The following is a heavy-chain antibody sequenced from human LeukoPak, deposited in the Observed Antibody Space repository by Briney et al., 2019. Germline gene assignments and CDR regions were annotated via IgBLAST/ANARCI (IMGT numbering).Heavy chain of an antibody. CDR2: ISSSSSYI. J-gene: IGHJ6*02. V-gene: IGHV3-21*01. Sequence: GSLRLSCAASGFTFSSYSMNWVRQAPGKGLEWVSSISSSSSYIYYADSVKGRFTISRDNAKNSLYLQMNSLRAEDTAVYYCAREELLGAYYYYGMDVWGQGTTVTVSS. CDR1: GFTFSSYS. D-gene: IGHD1-26*01. CDR3: AREELLGAYYYYGMDV.